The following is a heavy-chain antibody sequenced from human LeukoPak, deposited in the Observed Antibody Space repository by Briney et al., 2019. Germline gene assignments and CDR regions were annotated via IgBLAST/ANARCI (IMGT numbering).Heavy chain of an antibody. J-gene: IGHJ6*02. CDR1: GYTFPSYF. Sequence: ASVKVSCKASGYTFPSYFMHWVRQAPGQGLEWMGWINAGNGNTKYSQKFQGRVTITRDTSASTAYMELSSLRSEDTAVYYCARAVAGNYYYYGMDVWGQGTTVTVSS. D-gene: IGHD6-19*01. CDR2: INAGNGNT. CDR3: ARAVAGNYYYYGMDV. V-gene: IGHV1-3*01.